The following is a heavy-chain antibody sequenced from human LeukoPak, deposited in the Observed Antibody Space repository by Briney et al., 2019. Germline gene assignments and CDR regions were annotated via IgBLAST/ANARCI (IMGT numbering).Heavy chain of an antibody. V-gene: IGHV3-7*01. CDR1: GFTFNTSF. CDR3: ARRAAAGTGFFDS. J-gene: IGHJ4*02. Sequence: PGGSLRLSCAASGFTFNTSFMSWVRQAPGKGLEWVANIKEDGSEKNHVDSVTGRFTISRDNAGNSLYLQMNSLRAEDTAVYYCARRAAAGTGFFDSWGQGTLVTVSS. CDR2: IKEDGSEK. D-gene: IGHD6-13*01.